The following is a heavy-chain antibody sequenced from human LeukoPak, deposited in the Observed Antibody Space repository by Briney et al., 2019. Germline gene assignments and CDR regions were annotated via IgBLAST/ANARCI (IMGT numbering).Heavy chain of an antibody. CDR1: GLTVSSNY. CDR3: ATALYCSSTNCYLDY. Sequence: GGSLRLSCAVSGLTVSSNYMSWVRQAPGKGLEWVSVLYSGGTTYYADSVKGRFTISRDNSKNTLYLQMNSLRAEDTAVYYCATALYCSSTNCYLDYWGQGTLVTVSS. J-gene: IGHJ4*02. V-gene: IGHV3-53*01. D-gene: IGHD2-2*01. CDR2: LYSGGTT.